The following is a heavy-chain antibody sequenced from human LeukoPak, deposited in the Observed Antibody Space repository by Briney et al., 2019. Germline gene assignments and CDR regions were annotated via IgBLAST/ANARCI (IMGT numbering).Heavy chain of an antibody. V-gene: IGHV1-69*05. CDR3: ARGPTVRVWYFDL. CDR1: GGTFSSYA. CDR2: IIPIFGTA. Sequence: SVKVSCKASGGTFSSYAISWVRQAPGQGLEWMGRIIPIFGTANYAQKFQGRITIITDESTITAYMELRSLRSDDTAVYYCARGPTVRVWYFDLWGRGTLVTVSS. J-gene: IGHJ2*01. D-gene: IGHD4-17*01.